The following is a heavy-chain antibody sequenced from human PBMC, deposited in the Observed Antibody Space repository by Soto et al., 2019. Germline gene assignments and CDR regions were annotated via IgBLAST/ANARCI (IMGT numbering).Heavy chain of an antibody. J-gene: IGHJ4*02. Sequence: SETLSLTCAVYGGSFSGYYWSWIRQPPGKGLEWIGEINHSGSTNYNPSLKSRVTISVDTSKNQFSLKLSSVTAADTAGYYCATGGIYDSSGYYENYWGQGTLVTVS. D-gene: IGHD3-22*01. CDR1: GGSFSGYY. CDR3: ATGGIYDSSGYYENY. V-gene: IGHV4-34*01. CDR2: INHSGST.